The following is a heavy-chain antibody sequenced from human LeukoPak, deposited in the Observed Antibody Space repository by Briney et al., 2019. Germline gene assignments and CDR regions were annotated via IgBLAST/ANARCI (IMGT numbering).Heavy chain of an antibody. V-gene: IGHV4-4*02. CDR2: IYHSGST. Sequence: SGTLSLTCAVSGGSISSGNWWSWVRQPPGKGLEWIGEIYHSGSTNYNPSVKSRLTISVDKSKNQFSLNLRSVTAADTAVYYCARNWDFWGRGTMVTVSS. CDR3: ARNWDF. CDR1: GGSISSGNW. D-gene: IGHD1-26*01. J-gene: IGHJ3*01.